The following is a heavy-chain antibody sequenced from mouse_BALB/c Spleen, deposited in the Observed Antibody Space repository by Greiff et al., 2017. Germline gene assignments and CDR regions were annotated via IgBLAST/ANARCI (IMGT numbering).Heavy chain of an antibody. CDR2: IWAGGST. Sequence: QVQLKESGPGLVAPSQSLSITCTVSGFSLTSYGLHWVRQPPGKGLEWLGVIWAGGSTNYNSALMSRLSISKDNSKSQVFLKMNSLQTDDTAMYYCARAGGYGFAYWGQGTLVTVSA. CDR3: ARAGGYGFAY. D-gene: IGHD2-2*01. CDR1: GFSLTSYG. J-gene: IGHJ3*01. V-gene: IGHV2-9*02.